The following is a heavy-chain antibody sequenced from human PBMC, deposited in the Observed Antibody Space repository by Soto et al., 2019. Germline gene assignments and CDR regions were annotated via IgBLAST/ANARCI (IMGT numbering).Heavy chain of an antibody. D-gene: IGHD2-8*01. CDR2: IIPIFGTA. CDR3: ARQGYCTNGVCYTDGTFDY. CDR1: GGTFSSYA. J-gene: IGHJ4*02. V-gene: IGHV1-69*01. Sequence: QVQLVQSGAEVKKPGSSVKVSCKASGGTFSSYAISWVRPAPGQGLEWMGGIIPIFGTANYAQTFQGRVTITADESTSTAYMELSSLRSEDTAVYYCARQGYCTNGVCYTDGTFDYWGQGTLVTVSS.